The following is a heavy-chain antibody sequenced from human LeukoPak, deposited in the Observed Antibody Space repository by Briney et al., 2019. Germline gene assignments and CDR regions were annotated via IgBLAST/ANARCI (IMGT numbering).Heavy chain of an antibody. CDR2: IYWDNDK. CDR1: GVSINSYYW. D-gene: IGHD6-19*01. Sequence: TLSLTCTVSGVSINSYYWSWIRQPPGKALEWLALIYWDNDKYYSPSLKSRLTITKDTSKNQVVLTMTNMDPVDTATYYCARWRYSSGRYFDYWGQGTLVTASS. CDR3: ARWRYSSGRYFDY. J-gene: IGHJ4*02. V-gene: IGHV2-5*08.